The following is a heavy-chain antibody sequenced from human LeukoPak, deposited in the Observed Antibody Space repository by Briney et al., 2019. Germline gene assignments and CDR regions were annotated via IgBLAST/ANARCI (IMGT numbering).Heavy chain of an antibody. J-gene: IGHJ5*02. Sequence: GGSLRLSCAASGFTFSSYAMSWVRQAPGKGLEWVSAISGSGGSTYYADSVKGRFTISRDNSKNTLYLQMNSLRAEDTAVYYCANGIAFGGLMVRPWNHWGQGTLVTVSS. CDR2: ISGSGGST. CDR3: ANGIAFGGLMVRPWNH. D-gene: IGHD3-10*01. CDR1: GFTFSSYA. V-gene: IGHV3-23*01.